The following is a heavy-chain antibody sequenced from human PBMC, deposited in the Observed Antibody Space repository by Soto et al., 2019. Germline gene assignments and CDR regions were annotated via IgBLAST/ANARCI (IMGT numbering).Heavy chain of an antibody. Sequence: GGSLRLSCRASGFTFKGYTMNWVRQAPGKGLEWVSSISSRSDYIHYADSVEGRFTISRDNAENSLFLELTSLRVDDTALYYCTRGASAPRTETQHNRGAMDVWGQGTTVTVSS. J-gene: IGHJ6*02. D-gene: IGHD1-1*01. V-gene: IGHV3-21*04. CDR3: TRGASAPRTETQHNRGAMDV. CDR1: GFTFKGYT. CDR2: ISSRSDYI.